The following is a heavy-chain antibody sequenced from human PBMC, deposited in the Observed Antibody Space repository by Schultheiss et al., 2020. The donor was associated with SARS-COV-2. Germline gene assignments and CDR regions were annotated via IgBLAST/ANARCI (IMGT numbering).Heavy chain of an antibody. V-gene: IGHV4-39*01. D-gene: IGHD3-10*01. CDR1: GGSISSSSYY. CDR2: INHSGST. J-gene: IGHJ4*02. CDR3: ARGRDLLWFGELSYYFDY. Sequence: SETLSLTCTVSGGSISSSSYYWGWIRQPPGKGLEWIGEINHSGSTNYNPSLKSRVTISVDTSKNQFSLKLSSVTAADTAVYYCARGRDLLWFGELSYYFDYWGQGTLVTVSS.